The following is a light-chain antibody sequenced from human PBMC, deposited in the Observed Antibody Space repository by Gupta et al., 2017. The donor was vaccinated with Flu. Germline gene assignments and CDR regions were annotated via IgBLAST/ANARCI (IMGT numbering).Light chain of an antibody. CDR2: SNS. J-gene: IGLJ3*02. CDR1: IGTKT. Sequence: IGTKTVNWYQQRPGTAPKILMYSNSQRPSGVPDRFSDAKSGTAASLAISGLQSEDEADYYCAAWDDSRNAWVFGGGTKLTVL. V-gene: IGLV1-44*01. CDR3: AAWDDSRNAWV.